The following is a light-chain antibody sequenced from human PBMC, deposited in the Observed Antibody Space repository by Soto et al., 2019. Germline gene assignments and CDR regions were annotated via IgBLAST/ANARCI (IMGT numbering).Light chain of an antibody. V-gene: IGKV1-6*01. J-gene: IGKJ1*01. CDR2: AAS. Sequence: IQLTQSQSSLYASVGCRLTITCRASQAIRTALGWYQQKQGKVPKFLIYAASILQSGVPSRFSGSGYGTDFNLTISSLQTEDFATYYCLLDFRYFWAFGQGTKVDIK. CDR1: QAIRTA. CDR3: LLDFRYFWA.